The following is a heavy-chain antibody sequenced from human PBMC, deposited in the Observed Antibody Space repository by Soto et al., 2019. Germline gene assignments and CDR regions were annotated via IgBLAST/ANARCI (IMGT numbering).Heavy chain of an antibody. D-gene: IGHD2-8*01. J-gene: IGHJ6*02. CDR2: IFHSGNT. V-gene: IGHV4-4*02. Sequence: PSETLSLTCAVSSGSIDTTNWWSWVRQPPGKGLEWIGEIFHSGNTYYNPSLASRVTISVDTSKNQFSLNLRSVTAADTAVYYCARRTWGMDVWGQGTTVTVS. CDR1: SGSIDTTNW. CDR3: ARRTWGMDV.